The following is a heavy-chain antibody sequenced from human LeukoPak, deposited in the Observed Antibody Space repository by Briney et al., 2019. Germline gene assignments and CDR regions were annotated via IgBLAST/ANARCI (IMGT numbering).Heavy chain of an antibody. CDR3: AKDPHNVASNWFDP. V-gene: IGHV3-21*06. Sequence: PGGFLRLSCAASGFTFSDFGMSWVRQAPGMGLEWVASISDDATYTSYSDSLNGRFTISRDNAKNSLDLQMYNLRVEDTAVYYCAKDPHNVASNWFDPWGQGTLVTVSS. D-gene: IGHD3-3*02. CDR2: ISDDATYT. J-gene: IGHJ5*02. CDR1: GFTFSDFG.